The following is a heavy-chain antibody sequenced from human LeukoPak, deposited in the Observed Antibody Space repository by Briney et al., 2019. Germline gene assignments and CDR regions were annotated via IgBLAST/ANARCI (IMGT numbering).Heavy chain of an antibody. J-gene: IGHJ4*02. CDR3: ARGDPATIRYGSGSYDY. D-gene: IGHD3-10*01. Sequence: PGGSLRLSCAASGFTFSSYSMNWARQAPGKGLEWVSSISSSSSYIYYADSVKGRFTISRDNAKNSLYLQMNSLRAEDTAVYYCARGDPATIRYGSGSYDYWGQGTLVTVSS. CDR2: ISSSSSYI. CDR1: GFTFSSYS. V-gene: IGHV3-21*01.